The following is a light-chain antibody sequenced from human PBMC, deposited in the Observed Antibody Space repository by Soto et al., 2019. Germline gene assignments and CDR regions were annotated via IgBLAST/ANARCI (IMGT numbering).Light chain of an antibody. Sequence: DVVMTQSPLSLPVTLGQPASISCRSSESLIHSDGSTYLSWFQQRPGQSPRRLMYEVSDRDSGVPDRFSGSGSGADLTLKISRVEAEDVGVYYCMQGTHWPWTFGQGTEVEIK. J-gene: IGKJ1*01. CDR2: EVS. CDR3: MQGTHWPWT. CDR1: ESLIHSDGSTY. V-gene: IGKV2-30*02.